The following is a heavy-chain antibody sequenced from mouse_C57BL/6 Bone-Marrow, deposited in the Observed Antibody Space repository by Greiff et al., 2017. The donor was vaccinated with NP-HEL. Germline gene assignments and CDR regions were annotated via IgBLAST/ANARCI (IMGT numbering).Heavy chain of an antibody. CDR1: GYTFTSYW. CDR3: ARSYDGYFYFDY. D-gene: IGHD2-3*01. V-gene: IGHV1-69*01. Sequence: QVQLQQPGAELVMPGASVKLSCKASGYTFTSYWMHWVKQRPGQGLEWIGEIDPSDSYTNYNRKFKGKSTLTVDKSSSTAYMQLSSLTSEDSAVYYCARSYDGYFYFDYWGQGTTLTVSS. J-gene: IGHJ2*01. CDR2: IDPSDSYT.